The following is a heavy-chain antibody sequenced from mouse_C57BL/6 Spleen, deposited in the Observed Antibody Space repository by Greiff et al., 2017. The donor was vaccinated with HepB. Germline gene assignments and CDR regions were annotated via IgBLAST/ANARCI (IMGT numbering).Heavy chain of an antibody. Sequence: DVQLVESGGGLVKPGGSLKLSCAASGFTFSDYGMHWVRQAPEKGLEWVAYISSGSSTIYYADTVKGRFTISRDNAKNTLFLQMTSLRSEDTAMYYCATMVFWGQGTLVTVSA. CDR3: ATMVF. J-gene: IGHJ3*01. CDR1: GFTFSDYG. D-gene: IGHD2-2*01. V-gene: IGHV5-17*01. CDR2: ISSGSSTI.